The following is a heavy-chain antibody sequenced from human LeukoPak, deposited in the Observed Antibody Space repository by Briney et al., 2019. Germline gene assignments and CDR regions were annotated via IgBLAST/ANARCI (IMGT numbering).Heavy chain of an antibody. V-gene: IGHV3-21*01. CDR2: ISSSSSNI. Sequence: TGGSLRLSCAASGFTFSSYTMNWVRQAPGKGLEWVSSISSSSSNIYYADSVKGRFTISRDNAKNSLYLQMNSLRAEDTAVYYCASWYSGSYLRLYYFDYWGQGTLVTVSS. J-gene: IGHJ4*02. CDR1: GFTFSSYT. D-gene: IGHD1-26*01. CDR3: ASWYSGSYLRLYYFDY.